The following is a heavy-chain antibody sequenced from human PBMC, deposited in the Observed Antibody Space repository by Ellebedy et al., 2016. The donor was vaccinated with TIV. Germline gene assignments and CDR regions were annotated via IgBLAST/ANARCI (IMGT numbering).Heavy chain of an antibody. J-gene: IGHJ4*02. V-gene: IGHV5-51*01. D-gene: IGHD1-1*01. CDR3: ARRPTYGPLEFFDY. Sequence: KVSCKGSGYSFTNYWIGWVRQMPGKGLEWMAIIYPGDSNTIYSPSFQGQVTISADKSIGTAYLQWSSLKASDSAMYYCARRPTYGPLEFFDYWGQGTLVTVSS. CDR2: IYPGDSNT. CDR1: GYSFTNYW.